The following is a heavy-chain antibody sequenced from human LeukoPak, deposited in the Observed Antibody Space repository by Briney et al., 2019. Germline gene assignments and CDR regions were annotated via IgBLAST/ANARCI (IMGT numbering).Heavy chain of an antibody. D-gene: IGHD6-19*01. J-gene: IGHJ1*01. V-gene: IGHV3-7*01. CDR1: GFTFSTYW. CDR3: ATEYSSGWYTDGQH. CDR2: INQDGSEK. Sequence: GGSLRLSCAASGFTFSTYWMSWVRQAPGKGLEWVANINQDGSEKSYVDSVKGRFTISRDNAKNSLYLQMNSLRADDTAVYYCATEYSSGWYTDGQHWGQGTLVTVSS.